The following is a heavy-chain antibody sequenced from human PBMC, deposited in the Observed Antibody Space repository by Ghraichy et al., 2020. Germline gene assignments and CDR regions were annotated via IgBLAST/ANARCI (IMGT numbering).Heavy chain of an antibody. V-gene: IGHV3-33*01. CDR1: GFTFSSYG. Sequence: GGSLRLSCAASGFTFSSYGMHWVRQAPGKGLEWVAVIWYDGSNKYYAESVKGRFTISRDNSKNTLYLQMNSLRAEDTAVYYCARDRGFGVVMKQNLDYWGQGTLVTVSS. J-gene: IGHJ4*02. D-gene: IGHD3-3*01. CDR2: IWYDGSNK. CDR3: ARDRGFGVVMKQNLDY.